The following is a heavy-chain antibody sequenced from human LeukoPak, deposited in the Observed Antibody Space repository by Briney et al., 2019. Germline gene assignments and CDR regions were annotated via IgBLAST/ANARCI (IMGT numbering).Heavy chain of an antibody. J-gene: IGHJ4*02. Sequence: GGSLRLSCAASGFTFSSYGMHWVRQAPGKGLEWVAVIWYDGSNKYYADSVKGRFTISRDNSKNTLYLQMNSLRAEDTAVYYCARSPAANTPFDYYLDSWGQGTLVAVSS. CDR3: ARSPAANTPFDYYLDS. CDR2: IWYDGSNK. D-gene: IGHD2-2*01. V-gene: IGHV3-33*08. CDR1: GFTFSSYG.